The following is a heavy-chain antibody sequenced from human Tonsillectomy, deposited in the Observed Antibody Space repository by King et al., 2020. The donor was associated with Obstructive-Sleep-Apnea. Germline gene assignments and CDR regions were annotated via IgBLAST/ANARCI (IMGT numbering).Heavy chain of an antibody. CDR2: INSYGSST. V-gene: IGHV3-74*01. J-gene: IGHJ4*02. Sequence: VQLVESGGGLVQPGGSLSLSCPASGFTFRTSWMHWVRQAPGKGLVWVSRINSYGSSTISADFVQDRFTISRENANNTLYMQMNILRAEDTAVYYCARDRGGAGPTTTDYWGQGTLVTVSS. CDR3: ARDRGGAGPTTTDY. CDR1: GFTFRTSW. D-gene: IGHD1-26*01.